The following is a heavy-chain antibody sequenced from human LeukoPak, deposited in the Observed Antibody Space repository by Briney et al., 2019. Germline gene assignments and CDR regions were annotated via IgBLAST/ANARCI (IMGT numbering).Heavy chain of an antibody. Sequence: ASVKVSCKVSGYTFTDYYMHWVQQAPGKGLEWMGLVDPEDGETIYAEKFQGRVTITADTSTDTAYMELSSPRSEDTAVYYCATGLGSGYPEYYFDYWGQGTLVTVSS. CDR1: GYTFTDYY. J-gene: IGHJ4*02. CDR3: ATGLGSGYPEYYFDY. V-gene: IGHV1-69-2*01. CDR2: VDPEDGET. D-gene: IGHD3-22*01.